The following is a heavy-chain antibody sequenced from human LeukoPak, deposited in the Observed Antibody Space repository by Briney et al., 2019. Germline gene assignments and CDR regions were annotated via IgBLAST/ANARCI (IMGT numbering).Heavy chain of an antibody. Sequence: SQTLSLTCAISGDSVSSNSAAWNWIRQSPSRGLEWLGRTYYRSKWYNDYALSVKSRITINPDTSKNQFSLQLNFVTPEDTAVYSCARDHDYSGNSLDYWGQGTLVTVSS. CDR2: TYYRSKWYN. D-gene: IGHD4-23*01. CDR1: GDSVSSNSAA. J-gene: IGHJ4*02. V-gene: IGHV6-1*01. CDR3: ARDHDYSGNSLDY.